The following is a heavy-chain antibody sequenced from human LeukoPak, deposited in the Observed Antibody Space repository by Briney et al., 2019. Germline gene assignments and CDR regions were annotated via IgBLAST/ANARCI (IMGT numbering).Heavy chain of an antibody. CDR2: IIPIFGTA. D-gene: IGHD2-2*01. CDR1: GGTFSSYA. Sequence: ASVKVSCKASGGTFSSYAISWVRQAPGQGLEWMGGIIPIFGTANYAQKFQGRVTITADESTSTAYMELSSLRSEDTAVYYCARAAGGYQLLWSLVVTAFFDPWGQGTLVTVSS. V-gene: IGHV1-69*13. CDR3: ARAAGGYQLLWSLVVTAFFDP. J-gene: IGHJ5*02.